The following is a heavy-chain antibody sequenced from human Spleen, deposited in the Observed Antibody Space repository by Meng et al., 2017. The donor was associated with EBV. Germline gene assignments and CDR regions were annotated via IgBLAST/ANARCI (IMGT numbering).Heavy chain of an antibody. CDR1: GFTFTGYV. J-gene: IGHJ4*02. CDR2: ITVYSGDT. Sequence: VPLVQCGAEVKKPGASVKVSCKASGFTFTGYVISWVRQAPGQGLEWMGWITVYSGDTNYAQNFQDRVTMTTDTSTNTAYLELRSLRSDDTAVYYCARDYGSFTDSWGQGTLVTVSS. CDR3: ARDYGSFTDS. V-gene: IGHV1-18*01. D-gene: IGHD3-10*01.